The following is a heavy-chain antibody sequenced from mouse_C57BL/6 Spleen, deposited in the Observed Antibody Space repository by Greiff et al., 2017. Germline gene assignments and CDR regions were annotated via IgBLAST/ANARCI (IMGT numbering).Heavy chain of an antibody. Sequence: EVMLVESGGGLVKPGGSLKLSCAASGFTFSDYGMHWVRQAPGKGLEWVAYISSGSSTIYYADTVKGRFTISRDTAKTTLFLQMTSLRSEDTAMYYCARPHYSEGYYAMDYWGQGTSVTVSS. CDR1: GFTFSDYG. J-gene: IGHJ4*01. V-gene: IGHV5-17*01. CDR2: ISSGSSTI. CDR3: ARPHYSEGYYAMDY. D-gene: IGHD2-12*01.